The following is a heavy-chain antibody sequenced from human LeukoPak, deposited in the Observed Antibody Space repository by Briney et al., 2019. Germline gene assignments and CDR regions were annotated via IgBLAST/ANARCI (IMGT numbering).Heavy chain of an antibody. D-gene: IGHD2-2*01. CDR1: GYTLTELS. Sequence: ASVKVSCKVSGYTLTELSMHWVRQAPGKGLEWMGGFDPEDGETIYAQKFQGRVTITADKSTSTAYMELSSLRSEDTAVYYRARVYCSSTSCYAEWYFDLWGRGTLVTVSS. V-gene: IGHV1-24*01. CDR3: ARVYCSSTSCYAEWYFDL. J-gene: IGHJ2*01. CDR2: FDPEDGET.